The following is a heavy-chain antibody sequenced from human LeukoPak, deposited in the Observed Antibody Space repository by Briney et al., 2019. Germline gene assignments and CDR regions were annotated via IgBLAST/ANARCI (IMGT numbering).Heavy chain of an antibody. CDR2: IDKKDRGSATAT. CDR3: TRDSGTYNWFDP. J-gene: IGHJ5*02. CDR1: GFTFSGSA. Sequence: GGSLRLSCAASGFTFSGSAIHWVRQSSGKGLEWVGQIDKKDRGSATATAYAASVKGRFTISRDHSINTAYLQMKSLKTEDTALYYCTRDSGTYNWFDPWGQGTLVTVSS. D-gene: IGHD1-26*01. V-gene: IGHV3-73*01.